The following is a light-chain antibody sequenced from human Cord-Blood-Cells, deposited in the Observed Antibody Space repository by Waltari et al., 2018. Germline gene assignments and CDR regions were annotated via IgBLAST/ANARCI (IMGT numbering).Light chain of an antibody. CDR3: CSYAGSRV. J-gene: IGLJ3*02. CDR2: EGS. CDR1: SRDVGSYNI. V-gene: IGLV2-23*01. Sequence: QSALTQPASVSGSPGQSITISCTGTSRDVGSYNIVSWYQQHPGKAPKLMIYEGSKRPSGVSNRFSGSKSGNTASLTISGLQAEDEADYDCCSYAGSRVFGGGTKLTVL.